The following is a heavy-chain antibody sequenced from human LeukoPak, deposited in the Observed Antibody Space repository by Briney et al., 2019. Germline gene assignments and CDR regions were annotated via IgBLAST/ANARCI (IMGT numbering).Heavy chain of an antibody. CDR1: GYTFTTYY. J-gene: IGHJ4*02. D-gene: IGHD6-19*01. Sequence: ASVKVSCKASGYTFTTYYMHWVRQAPGQGLEWMGIINPSGGSTTYAQKFRGRVTKTRDTSTSTVYMELSSLRSEDTAVYYCARDKAQWLASVDYWGQGTLVTVSS. CDR3: ARDKAQWLASVDY. V-gene: IGHV1-46*01. CDR2: INPSGGST.